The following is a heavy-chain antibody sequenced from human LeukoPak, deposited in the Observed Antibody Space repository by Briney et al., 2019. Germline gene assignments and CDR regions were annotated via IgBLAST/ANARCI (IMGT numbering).Heavy chain of an antibody. CDR3: ARTIGCSSTSCPYYYYMDV. J-gene: IGHJ6*03. V-gene: IGHV4-61*02. CDR1: GGSISSGSYS. CDR2: IYTSGST. D-gene: IGHD2-2*01. Sequence: SETLSLTCTVSGGSISSGSYSWSWIRQPAGRGLEWIGRIYTSGSTYYNPSLKSRVTISVDTSKNQFSLKLSSVTAADTAVYYCARTIGCSSTSCPYYYYMDVWGKGTTVTVSS.